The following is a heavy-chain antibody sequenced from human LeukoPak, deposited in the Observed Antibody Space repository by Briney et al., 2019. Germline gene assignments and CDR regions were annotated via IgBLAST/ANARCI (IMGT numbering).Heavy chain of an antibody. CDR3: ARGSFYDSSGYSDYYFYHYMDV. D-gene: IGHD3-22*01. J-gene: IGHJ6*03. V-gene: IGHV4-34*01. CDR2: INHSGST. CDR1: GGPFSGYY. Sequence: SETLSLTCAVHGGPFSGYYWNWIRQSPGKGLEWIGEINHSGSTNYNPSLKSRVTMSVDTSKNQCSLRLSSMTAADTARYYCARGSFYDSSGYSDYYFYHYMDVWGTGTTVAVSS.